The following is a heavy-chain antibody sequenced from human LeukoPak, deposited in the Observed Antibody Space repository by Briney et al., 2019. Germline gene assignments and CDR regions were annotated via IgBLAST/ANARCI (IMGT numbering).Heavy chain of an antibody. CDR3: AGHYCSGGSCYKEGLDY. J-gene: IGHJ4*02. V-gene: IGHV3-30*03. D-gene: IGHD2-15*01. Sequence: GRSLRLSCAASGFTFSTFGMHWVRQAPGKGLEWVAVISYDGSNKNYEDSVKGRFTISRDNSKNMLFLQMNSLRAEDTAVYYCAGHYCSGGSCYKEGLDYWGQGTLVTVSS. CDR1: GFTFSTFG. CDR2: ISYDGSNK.